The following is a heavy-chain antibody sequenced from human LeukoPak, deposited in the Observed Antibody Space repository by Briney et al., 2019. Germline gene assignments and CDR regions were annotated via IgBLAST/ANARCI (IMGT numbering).Heavy chain of an antibody. CDR3: ARDGGYGDYNFDY. J-gene: IGHJ4*02. D-gene: IGHD4-17*01. Sequence: PGGSLRLSCAASGFTVSSNYMSWVRQAPGKGLEWVSVIYSGGSTYYADSVKGRFTISRDNSKNTLYLQMNSLRAEDTAVYYCARDGGYGDYNFDYWGQGTLVTVSS. V-gene: IGHV3-53*01. CDR1: GFTVSSNY. CDR2: IYSGGST.